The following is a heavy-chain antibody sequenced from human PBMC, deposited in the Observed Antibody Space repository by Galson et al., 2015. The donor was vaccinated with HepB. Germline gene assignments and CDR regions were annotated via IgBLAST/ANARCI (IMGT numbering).Heavy chain of an antibody. CDR2: IGGNADST. CDR1: GFAFDTHA. V-gene: IGHV3-23*01. J-gene: IGHJ5*01. Sequence: YMRLSCAASGFAFDTHAVSWVRQAPGSRLERLSCIGGNADSTFYADSAKRRFTVPKDNSNNMLYLQMNSLIAEDAGLYFCAKGYGLFDSWGQGILVTVSS. D-gene: IGHD5-18*01. CDR3: AKGYGLFDS.